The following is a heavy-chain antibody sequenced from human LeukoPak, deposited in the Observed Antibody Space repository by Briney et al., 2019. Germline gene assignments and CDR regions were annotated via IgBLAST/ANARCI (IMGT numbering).Heavy chain of an antibody. CDR3: ARIGQRAFDI. D-gene: IGHD5-24*01. CDR1: GGSISSYY. Sequence: PSETLSLTCTVSGGSISSYYWSWIGQPPGKGLEWIGYIYYSGSTNYNPSLKSRVTISVDTSKNQFSLKLSSVTAADTAVYYCARIGQRAFDIWGQGTMVTVSS. CDR2: IYYSGST. V-gene: IGHV4-59*12. J-gene: IGHJ3*02.